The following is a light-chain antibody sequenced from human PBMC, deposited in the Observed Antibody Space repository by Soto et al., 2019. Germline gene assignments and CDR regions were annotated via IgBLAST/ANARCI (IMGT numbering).Light chain of an antibody. CDR3: QQYGSSGT. CDR2: GAS. CDR1: QSVSSK. J-gene: IGKJ1*01. V-gene: IGKV3-20*01. Sequence: EIVMTQSPATLSVSPGERATLSCRASQSVSSKLAWYHQKPGQAPRLLIYGASNRATGIPDRFSGSGSGTDFTLTISRLEPEDFAVYYCQQYGSSGTFGQGTKVDIK.